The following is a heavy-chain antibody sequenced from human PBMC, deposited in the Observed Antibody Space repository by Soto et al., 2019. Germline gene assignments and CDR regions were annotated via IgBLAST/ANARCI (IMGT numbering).Heavy chain of an antibody. CDR3: ARHHTNLYYYYYMDV. Sequence: SVTLSLTCTFSGDSISSSRYHWGWIRQPPGKGLEWIGTIYYSGNTYYNPSLKSRVTISVDTSKNQFALKVNSVIAADTAVHYCARHHTNLYYYYYMDVWGKGTTVTVSS. CDR1: GDSISSSRYH. CDR2: IYYSGNT. J-gene: IGHJ6*03. V-gene: IGHV4-39*01.